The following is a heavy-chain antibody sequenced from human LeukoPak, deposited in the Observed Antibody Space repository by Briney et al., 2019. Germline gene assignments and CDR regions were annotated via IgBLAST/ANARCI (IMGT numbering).Heavy chain of an antibody. V-gene: IGHV4-39*07. CDR1: GGSVSSGSYY. D-gene: IGHD6-19*01. CDR3: ARSAVWDSSGWYAKDFDY. CDR2: SNHSGST. Sequence: PSETLSLTCTVSGGSVSSGSYYWSWIRQPQGKGLGGIGESNHSGSTNYNPSPKSRVTISVDTSKNQFSLKLSSVTAADTAVYYCARSAVWDSSGWYAKDFDYWGQGTLVTVSS. J-gene: IGHJ4*02.